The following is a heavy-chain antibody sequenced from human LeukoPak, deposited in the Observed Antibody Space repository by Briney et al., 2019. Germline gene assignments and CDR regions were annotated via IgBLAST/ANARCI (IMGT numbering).Heavy chain of an antibody. J-gene: IGHJ4*02. D-gene: IGHD1-26*01. CDR2: INSDGSST. Sequence: GGSLRLSCAASGFTFSSYGMHWVRQAPGKGLVWVSRINSDGSSTSYADSVKGRFTISRDNAKNTLYLQMNSLRAEDTAVYYCARVGGSYYTDYWGQGTLVTVSS. CDR1: GFTFSSYG. V-gene: IGHV3-74*01. CDR3: ARVGGSYYTDY.